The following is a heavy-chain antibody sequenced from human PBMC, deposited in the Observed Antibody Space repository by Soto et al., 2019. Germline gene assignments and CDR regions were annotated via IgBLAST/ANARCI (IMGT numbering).Heavy chain of an antibody. CDR3: ARDGYCSGGSCYSVPVFEY. J-gene: IGHJ4*02. D-gene: IGHD2-15*01. Sequence: PGGSLRLSCAASGFTFSSYGMHWVRQAPGKGLEWVAVIWYDGSNKYYADSVKGRFTISRDNSKNTLYLQMNSLRAEDTAVYYCARDGYCSGGSCYSVPVFEYWGQGTLVTVSS. CDR1: GFTFSSYG. CDR2: IWYDGSNK. V-gene: IGHV3-33*01.